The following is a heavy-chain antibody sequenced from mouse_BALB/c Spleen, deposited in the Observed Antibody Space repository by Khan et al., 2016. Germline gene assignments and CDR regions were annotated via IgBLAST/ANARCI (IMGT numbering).Heavy chain of an antibody. V-gene: IGHV1-5*01. J-gene: IGHJ3*01. CDR3: TRVYTTGYAWFAY. CDR1: GYTFSSYW. D-gene: IGHD3-1*01. CDR2: IYPGNSDA. Sequence: VRLQQSGTVLARPGASVKMSCKASGYTFSSYWMHWVKQRPGQGLEWIGVIYPGNSDATYNQKFKGKAEMTAVTSTSTAYMELSSLTTEDSAVYYCTRVYTTGYAWFAYWGQGTLVTVSA.